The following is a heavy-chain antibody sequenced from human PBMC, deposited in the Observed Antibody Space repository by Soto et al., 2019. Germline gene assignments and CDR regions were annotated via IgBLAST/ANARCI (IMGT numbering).Heavy chain of an antibody. Sequence: PGGSLRLSCAASGFTFSSYGMHWVRQAPGKGLEWVAVIWYDGSNKYYADSVKGRFTISRDNSKNTLYLQMNSLRAEDTAVYYCARDEIVVVPAAIKHYYYGMDVWGQGTTVTVSS. J-gene: IGHJ6*02. D-gene: IGHD2-2*01. CDR1: GFTFSSYG. CDR2: IWYDGSNK. V-gene: IGHV3-33*01. CDR3: ARDEIVVVPAAIKHYYYGMDV.